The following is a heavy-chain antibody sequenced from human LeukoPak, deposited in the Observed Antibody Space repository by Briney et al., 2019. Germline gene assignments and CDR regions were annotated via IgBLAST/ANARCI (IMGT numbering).Heavy chain of an antibody. CDR1: GFTFSSYA. D-gene: IGHD3-22*01. CDR3: ATGRPYYDSSGYRVQAFDI. V-gene: IGHV3-30-3*01. CDR2: ISYDGSNK. Sequence: GGSLRLSCAASGFTFSSYAMHWVRQAPGKGLEWVAVISYDGSNKYYADSVKGRFTISRDNSKNTLYLQMNSLRAEDTAVYYCATGRPYYDSSGYRVQAFDIWGQGTMVTVSS. J-gene: IGHJ3*02.